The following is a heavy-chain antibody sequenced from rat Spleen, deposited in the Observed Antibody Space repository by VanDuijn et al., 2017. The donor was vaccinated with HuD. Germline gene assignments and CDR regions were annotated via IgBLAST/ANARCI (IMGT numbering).Heavy chain of an antibody. CDR3: VGAGYLRDWYFDF. D-gene: IGHD2-2*01. CDR1: GFTFSSFP. V-gene: IGHV5S10*01. CDR2: IIYDGSKT. Sequence: EVQLVESGGGLVQPGRSLKLSCAASGFTFSSFPMAWVRQAPERGLEWVATIIYDGSKTYYRDSGKGRFTLSRDNAKSTLYPQMVSLRSEDTATYYCVGAGYLRDWYFDFWGPGTMVTVSS. J-gene: IGHJ1*01.